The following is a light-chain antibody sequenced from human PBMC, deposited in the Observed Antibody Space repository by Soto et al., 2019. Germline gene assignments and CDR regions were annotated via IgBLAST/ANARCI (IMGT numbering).Light chain of an antibody. Sequence: EIVMTQSPATLYVYPGERATLSCRASQSVSSNLAWYQQKPGQAPRLLIYGASTRATGIPARFSGSGSGTEFTLTISSLQSEDFAVYYCQQYNNWPLTFGGGTKVDIK. CDR1: QSVSSN. CDR2: GAS. CDR3: QQYNNWPLT. J-gene: IGKJ4*01. V-gene: IGKV3-15*01.